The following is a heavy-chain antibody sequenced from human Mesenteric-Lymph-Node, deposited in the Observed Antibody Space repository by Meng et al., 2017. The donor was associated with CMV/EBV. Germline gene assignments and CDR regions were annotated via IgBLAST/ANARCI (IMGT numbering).Heavy chain of an antibody. D-gene: IGHD6-19*01. CDR3: ASLSLAGPKGTFDY. Sequence: ASVKVSCKASGYTFTGYYMHWVRQAPGQGLEWMGWINPNSGGTNYAQKFQGRVTMTRDTSISTAYMELSRLRSADTAVYYCASLSLAGPKGTFDYWGQGTLVTVSS. CDR1: GYTFTGYY. V-gene: IGHV1-2*02. CDR2: INPNSGGT. J-gene: IGHJ4*02.